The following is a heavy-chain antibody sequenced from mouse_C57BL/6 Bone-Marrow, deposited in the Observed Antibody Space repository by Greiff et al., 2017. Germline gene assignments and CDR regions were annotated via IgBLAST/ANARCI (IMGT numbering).Heavy chain of an antibody. CDR1: GYSITSGYY. V-gene: IGHV3-6*01. D-gene: IGHD1-1*01. CDR3: AREGIYYYAHLDY. Sequence: EVKLQESGPGLVKPSQSLSLTCSVTGYSITSGYYWNWIRQFPGNKLEWMGYISYDGSNNYNPSLKNRISITRDTSKNQFFLKLNSVTTEDTATYYCAREGIYYYAHLDYWGQGTTLTVSS. CDR2: ISYDGSN. J-gene: IGHJ2*01.